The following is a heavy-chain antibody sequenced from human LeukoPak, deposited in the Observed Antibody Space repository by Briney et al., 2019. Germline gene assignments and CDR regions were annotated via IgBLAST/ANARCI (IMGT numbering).Heavy chain of an antibody. D-gene: IGHD6-13*01. Sequence: PSETLSLTCTVSGGSISSSSYYWGWIRQHPGKGLEWIGSIYYSGSTYYNPSLKSRVTISVDTSKNQFSLKLSPVTAADTAVYYCARGSIATSRSEGMDVWGQGTTVTVSS. CDR3: ARGSIATSRSEGMDV. J-gene: IGHJ6*02. CDR2: IYYSGST. V-gene: IGHV4-39*01. CDR1: GGSISSSSYY.